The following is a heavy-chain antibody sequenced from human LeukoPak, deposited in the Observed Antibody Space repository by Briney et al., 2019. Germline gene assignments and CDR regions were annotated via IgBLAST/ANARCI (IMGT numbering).Heavy chain of an antibody. V-gene: IGHV3-11*06. J-gene: IGHJ4*02. Sequence: SVKGRFTISRDNAKNSLYLQMNSLRVEDTAVYYCVRDDGADKPYWGQGTLVTVSS. D-gene: IGHD1-26*01. CDR3: VRDDGADKPY.